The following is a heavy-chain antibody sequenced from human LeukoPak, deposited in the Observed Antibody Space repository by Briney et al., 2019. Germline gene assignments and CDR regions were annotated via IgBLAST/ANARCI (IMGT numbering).Heavy chain of an antibody. CDR1: GFTFSGSA. V-gene: IGHV3-73*01. Sequence: GGSLRLSCAASGFTFSGSAMHWVRQASGKGLEWVGRIRSKANSYATAYAASVKGRFTISRDDSKNTAYLQMDSLKTEDTAVYYCTRSPEHYYYYSYIDVWGKGTTVTVSS. CDR2: IRSKANSYAT. J-gene: IGHJ6*03. CDR3: TRSPEHYYYYSYIDV.